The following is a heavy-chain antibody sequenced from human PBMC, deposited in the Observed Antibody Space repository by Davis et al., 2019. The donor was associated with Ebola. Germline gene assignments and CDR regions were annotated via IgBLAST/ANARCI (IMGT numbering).Heavy chain of an antibody. CDR3: VKDFGFGMDV. CDR2: INRDGSTT. CDR1: GFTFSSYW. Sequence: GESLKISCAASGFTFSSYWMHWVRQAPGKGLVWVSCINRDGSTTTYADSVKGRFTISRDNSKNIVHLQMNSLRPEDTAVYYCVKDFGFGMDVWGQGTTVTVSS. J-gene: IGHJ6*02. D-gene: IGHD3-3*01. V-gene: IGHV3-74*03.